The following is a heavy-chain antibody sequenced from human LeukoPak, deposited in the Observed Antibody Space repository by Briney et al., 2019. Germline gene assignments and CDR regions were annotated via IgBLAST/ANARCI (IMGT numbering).Heavy chain of an antibody. J-gene: IGHJ4*02. CDR2: LYYTGST. CDR1: GDSISTYY. V-gene: IGHV4-59*12. Sequence: PSETLSLTCTVSGDSISTYYWSWIRQPPRKGLEWVGYLYYTGSTNSNPNLKSRVPISLERSTKQSPLTLSSMTAADTAVYYCAGGATSSFDYWGEGTLFTVSS. CDR3: AGGATSSFDY. D-gene: IGHD2-2*01.